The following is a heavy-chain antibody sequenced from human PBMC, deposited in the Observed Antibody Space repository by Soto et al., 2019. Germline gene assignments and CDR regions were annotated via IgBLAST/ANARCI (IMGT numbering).Heavy chain of an antibody. CDR2: ISYDGSNK. J-gene: IGHJ6*02. V-gene: IGHV3-30-3*01. CDR3: ARPRREYYYYGMDV. CDR1: GFTFSRYA. Sequence: QVQLVESGGGVVQPGRSLRLSCAASGFTFSRYAMHWVRQAPGKGLEWVAVISYDGSNKYYADSVKGRFTISRDNSKNTLYLQMNGLRADDTAVYYCARPRREYYYYGMDVWGQGTTVTVSS.